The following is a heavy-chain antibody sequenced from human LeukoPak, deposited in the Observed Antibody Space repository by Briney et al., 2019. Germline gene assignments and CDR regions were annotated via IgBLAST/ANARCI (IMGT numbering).Heavy chain of an antibody. CDR3: ARRRWGYGSGSYDC. V-gene: IGHV4-34*01. CDR1: GGSFSDYY. D-gene: IGHD3-10*01. J-gene: IGHJ4*02. CDR2: INHSGSTT. Sequence: SETLSLTCAVYGGSFSDYYWSWIRQSPGKGLEWIGEINHSGSTTNYNPSLKNRVTISVDTSKKQFSLKLSSVTAADTAVYYCARRRWGYGSGSYDCWGQGTLVTVSS.